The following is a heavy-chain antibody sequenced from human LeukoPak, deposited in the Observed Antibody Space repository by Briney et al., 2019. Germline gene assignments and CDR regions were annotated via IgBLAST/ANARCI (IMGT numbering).Heavy chain of an antibody. CDR2: INPNSGGT. Sequence: EASVKVSCKASGYTFTGYYMHWVRQAPGQGLEWMGWINPNSGGTNYAQKFQGRVTMTRDTSISTAYMELSRLRSDDTAVYYCATVTIFGVVDFDYWGQGTLVTVSS. CDR1: GYTFTGYY. D-gene: IGHD3-3*01. CDR3: ATVTIFGVVDFDY. J-gene: IGHJ4*02. V-gene: IGHV1-2*02.